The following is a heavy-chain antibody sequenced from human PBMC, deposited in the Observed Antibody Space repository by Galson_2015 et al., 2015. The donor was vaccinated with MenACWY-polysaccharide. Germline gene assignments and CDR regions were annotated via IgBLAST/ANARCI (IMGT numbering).Heavy chain of an antibody. CDR3: ARDGFPSSSAAFDC. CDR2: ISSSSAYT. CDR1: GFTFSTYS. D-gene: IGHD6-6*01. Sequence: SLRLSCAAPGFTFSTYSMNWVRQAPGKGLEWVSYISSSSAYTYYADSVKGRFTISRDNTKRSLYLQMNSLRADDTGVYFCARDGFPSSSAAFDCWGHGSLVTVSS. J-gene: IGHJ4*01. V-gene: IGHV3-21*01.